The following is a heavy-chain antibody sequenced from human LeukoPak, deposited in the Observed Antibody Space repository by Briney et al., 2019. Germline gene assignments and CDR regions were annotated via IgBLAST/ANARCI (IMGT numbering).Heavy chain of an antibody. J-gene: IGHJ3*02. V-gene: IGHV4-39*07. CDR2: IHYSGGT. D-gene: IGHD6-19*01. CDR1: GGSISSSRYY. CDR3: ARDSSGWYDAFDI. Sequence: SETLSLTCTVSGGSISSSRYYWGWIRQPPGRGLEWIGSIHYSGGTYYNPSLKSRVTISVDTSKNQFSLKLSSVTAADTAVYYCARDSSGWYDAFDIWGQGTMVTVSS.